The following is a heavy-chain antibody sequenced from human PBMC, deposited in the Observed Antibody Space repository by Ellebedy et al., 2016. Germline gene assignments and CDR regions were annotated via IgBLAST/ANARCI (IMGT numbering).Heavy chain of an antibody. Sequence: SETLSLTCTVSGGSISSGAFYWTWIRQQPGKGLEWIGNIYYSGSTYYKPSLKSRIIISLDTSKNQFSLRLSSVTAADTAVYYCARDEGGSGSLSYWGQGTLVTVSS. J-gene: IGHJ4*02. D-gene: IGHD3-10*01. CDR1: GGSISSGAFY. CDR2: IYYSGST. CDR3: ARDEGGSGSLSY. V-gene: IGHV4-31*03.